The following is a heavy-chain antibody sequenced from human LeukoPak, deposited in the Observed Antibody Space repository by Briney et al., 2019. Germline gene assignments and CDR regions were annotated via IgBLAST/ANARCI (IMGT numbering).Heavy chain of an antibody. CDR2: INHSGST. V-gene: IGHV4-34*01. Sequence: PSETLSLTCAVYGGSFSGYYWSWIRQPPGKGLEWIGEINHSGSTNYNPSLKSRVTISVDTSKNQFSLKLSSVTAADTAVYYCARHGRANTIPQGLWRRGGNWFDPWGQGTLVTVSS. D-gene: IGHD2-21*01. CDR1: GGSFSGYY. CDR3: ARHGRANTIPQGLWRRGGNWFDP. J-gene: IGHJ5*02.